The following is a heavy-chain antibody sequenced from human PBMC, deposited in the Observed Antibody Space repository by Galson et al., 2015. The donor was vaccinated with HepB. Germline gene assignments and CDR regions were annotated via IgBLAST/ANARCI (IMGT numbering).Heavy chain of an antibody. CDR1: GYIFTSYA. D-gene: IGHD5-24*01. CDR3: ASGEMATVTGQFLTD. V-gene: IGHV7-4-1*02. Sequence: SVKVSCTASGYIFTSYAMNWVRQAPGQGLEWMGWINTNTGNPTYAQGFTGRFVFSLDTSVSTAYLQISSLKAEDTAVYYCASGEMATVTGQFLTDWGQGTLVTVSS. J-gene: IGHJ4*02. CDR2: INTNTGNP.